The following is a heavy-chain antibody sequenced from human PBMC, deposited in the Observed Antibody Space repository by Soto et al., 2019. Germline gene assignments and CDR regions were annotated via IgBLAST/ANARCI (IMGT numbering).Heavy chain of an antibody. CDR2: ISGSGDKT. D-gene: IGHD3-9*01. CDR1: GFTFSSHA. Sequence: EVLLLESGGGLVQPGGSLRLSCVGSGFTFSSHAMSWVRQAPGKGLGGGAGISGSGDKTFNADSVKGRFTISRDNSKNTLFLQMYSLRAEDTAVYYCAKEDDALTGYFNEYLVSWGQGTLVSVSS. J-gene: IGHJ4*02. CDR3: AKEDDALTGYFNEYLVS. V-gene: IGHV3-23*01.